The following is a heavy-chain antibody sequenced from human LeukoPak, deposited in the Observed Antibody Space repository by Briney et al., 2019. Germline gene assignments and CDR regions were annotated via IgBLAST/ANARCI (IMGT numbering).Heavy chain of an antibody. J-gene: IGHJ4*02. D-gene: IGHD6-13*01. CDR3: AKDGCSSSWYLKETAYYDF. CDR2: MSYDGRNK. Sequence: GGSLRLSSAASGFTFSTYGIHWVRQAPGKGLEWVALMSYDGRNKYYADSVKGRFTISRDNSKDTLFLQMNSLRPEDTAVYYCAKDGCSSSWYLKETAYYDFWGQGTLVTVSS. V-gene: IGHV3-30*18. CDR1: GFTFSTYG.